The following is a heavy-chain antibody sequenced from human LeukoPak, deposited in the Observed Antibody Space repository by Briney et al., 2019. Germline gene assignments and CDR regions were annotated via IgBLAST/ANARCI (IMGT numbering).Heavy chain of an antibody. CDR1: GFTFSSYS. D-gene: IGHD3-3*01. V-gene: IGHV3-48*04. J-gene: IGHJ4*02. CDR3: ASRSASAY. CDR2: ISSSSSTI. Sequence: SGGSLRLSCAASGFTFSSYSMNWVRQAPGKGLEWVSYISSSSSTIYYADSVKGRFTISRDNAKNSLYLQMNSLRAEDTAVYYCASRSASAYWGQGTLVTVSS.